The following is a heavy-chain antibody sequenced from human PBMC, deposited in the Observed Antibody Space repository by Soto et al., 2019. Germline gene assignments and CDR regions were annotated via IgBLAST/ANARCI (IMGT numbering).Heavy chain of an antibody. Sequence: GGSLRLSCTASGFTFGDYAMSWVRQAPGKGLEWVGFIRSKAYGGTTEYAASVKGRFTISRDDSKSIAYLQMNSLKTEDTAVYYCTRTGYSSGWYISSDYFDYWGQGTLVTVSS. CDR3: TRTGYSSGWYISSDYFDY. J-gene: IGHJ4*02. CDR2: IRSKAYGGTT. CDR1: GFTFGDYA. D-gene: IGHD6-19*01. V-gene: IGHV3-49*04.